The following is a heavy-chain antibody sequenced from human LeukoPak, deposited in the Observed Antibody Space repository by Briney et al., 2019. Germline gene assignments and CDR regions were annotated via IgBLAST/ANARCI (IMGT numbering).Heavy chain of an antibody. Sequence: KPSETLSLTCTVSGRSISSYYWRWIRQPPGKGLEWIGYIYYSGSTNYNHALKSRVTISVDASKNQFSLKLSSVTAADAAVYYCARESSSGWYAFDYWGQGTLVTVSS. J-gene: IGHJ4*02. CDR1: GRSISSYY. CDR3: ARESSSGWYAFDY. D-gene: IGHD6-19*01. V-gene: IGHV4-59*01. CDR2: IYYSGST.